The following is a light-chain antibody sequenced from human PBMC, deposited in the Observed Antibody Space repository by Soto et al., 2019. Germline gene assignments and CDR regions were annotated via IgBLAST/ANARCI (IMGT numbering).Light chain of an antibody. Sequence: PVDKATLSCRSSQNVRSDYFAWYQQKPGQAPRVIIFGVSTRASATPDRFRGSGSGTYFTLTISRLEPDDFATYHCQQSYSTPWTFGQGTEVDIK. J-gene: IGKJ1*01. CDR2: GVS. CDR1: QNVRSDY. V-gene: IGKV3-20*01. CDR3: QQSYSTPWT.